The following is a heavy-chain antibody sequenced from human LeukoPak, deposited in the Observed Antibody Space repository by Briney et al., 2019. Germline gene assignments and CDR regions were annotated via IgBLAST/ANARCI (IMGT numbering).Heavy chain of an antibody. V-gene: IGHV1-8*01. D-gene: IGHD4-17*01. CDR2: MNPINGNT. Sequence: ASVKVSCKASGFTFTNYDINWVRQATGQGLEWMGWMNPINGNTGYAQKFQGRVTMTRDTSISTAYMELSSLRSEDTAVYYCASWGPSTTVTTLDYYYYGMDVWGQGTTVTVSS. CDR1: GFTFTNYD. J-gene: IGHJ6*02. CDR3: ASWGPSTTVTTLDYYYYGMDV.